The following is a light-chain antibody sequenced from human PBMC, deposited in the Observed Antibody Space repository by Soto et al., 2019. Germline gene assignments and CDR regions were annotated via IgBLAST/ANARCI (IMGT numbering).Light chain of an antibody. CDR1: QSISSW. V-gene: IGKV1-5*03. CDR3: QQYDSLPYT. J-gene: IGKJ2*01. CDR2: KAS. Sequence: DIQMTQSPSTLSASVGDRVTITCRASQSISSWLAWYQQTPGKAPKLLIYKASSLESGVPSRFSGSGPGTEFTLTISSLQPDDFATYYCQQYDSLPYTFGQGTKVDIK.